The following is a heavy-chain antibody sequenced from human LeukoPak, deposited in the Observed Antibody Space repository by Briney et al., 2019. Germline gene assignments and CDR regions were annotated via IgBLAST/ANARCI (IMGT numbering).Heavy chain of an antibody. V-gene: IGHV1-2*02. CDR3: ARWLGWDIVLMVYALDY. CDR1: GYTFTGYY. Sequence: GASVKVSCKASGYTFTGYYMHWVRQAPGQGLEWMGWINPNSGGTNYAQKFQGRVTMTRDTSISTAYMELSRLRSDDTAVYYCARWLGWDIVLMVYALDYWGQETLVTVSS. J-gene: IGHJ4*02. CDR2: INPNSGGT. D-gene: IGHD2-8*01.